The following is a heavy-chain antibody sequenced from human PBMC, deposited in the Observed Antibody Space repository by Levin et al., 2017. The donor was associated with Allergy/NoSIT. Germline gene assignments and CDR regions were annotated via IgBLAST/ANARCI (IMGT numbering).Heavy chain of an antibody. CDR1: GFAVSDNY. Sequence: GGSLRLSCAASGFAVSDNYMSWVRQAPGKGLEWVSIIYNDGRTYYTDSVKGRFTISKDTSENRLYLQKNSLRAEDTAVYYCARDTGMAIHDYWGQGTLVTVSS. J-gene: IGHJ4*02. CDR3: ARDTGMAIHDY. D-gene: IGHD5-18*01. CDR2: IYNDGRT. V-gene: IGHV3-53*01.